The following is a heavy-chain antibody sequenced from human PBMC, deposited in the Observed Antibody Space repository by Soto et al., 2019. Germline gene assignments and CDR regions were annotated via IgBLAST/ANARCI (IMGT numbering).Heavy chain of an antibody. CDR3: TTVHYGDYDGAFDI. V-gene: IGHV3-15*07. Sequence: PGGSLRLSCAASGFTFSNAWVNWVRQAPGKGLEWVGRIKSKTDGGTTDYAAPVKGRFTISRDDSKNTLYLQMNSLKTEDTAVYYCTTVHYGDYDGAFDIWGQGTMVTVSS. CDR1: GFTFSNAW. D-gene: IGHD4-17*01. J-gene: IGHJ3*02. CDR2: IKSKTDGGTT.